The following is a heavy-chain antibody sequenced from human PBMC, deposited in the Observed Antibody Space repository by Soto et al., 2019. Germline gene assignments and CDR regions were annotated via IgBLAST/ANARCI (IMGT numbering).Heavy chain of an antibody. Sequence: PSETLSLTCTVSGGSISSSSYYWGWIRQPPGKGLEWIGNIYNTGNTYYNPSLKSRVTISVDTSKNQFSLMLSSVTAADTAVYYCAVGSSGFYYVYWGQGTLGTVSS. CDR2: IYNTGNT. CDR1: GGSISSSSYY. V-gene: IGHV4-39*01. D-gene: IGHD1-26*01. J-gene: IGHJ4*02. CDR3: AVGSSGFYYVY.